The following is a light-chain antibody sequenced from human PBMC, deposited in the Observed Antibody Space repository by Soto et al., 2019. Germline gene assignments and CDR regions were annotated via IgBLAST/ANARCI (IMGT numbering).Light chain of an antibody. CDR3: LQKYFYPLT. J-gene: IGKJ3*01. CDR2: AAS. Sequence: AIQMTQSPSSLSASVRDRVTITCRASQGIRNDLDWFQQKPGKAPKLLIYAASNLQSGVPARFSGSGSGTDFTLTITSLHPEDFATYYCLQKYFYPLTFGPGTKVDIK. V-gene: IGKV1-6*01. CDR1: QGIRND.